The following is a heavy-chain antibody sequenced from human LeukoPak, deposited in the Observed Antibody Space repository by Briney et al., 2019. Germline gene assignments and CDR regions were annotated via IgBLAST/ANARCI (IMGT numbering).Heavy chain of an antibody. D-gene: IGHD5-24*01. Sequence: SETLSLTCAVYGGSFSGYYWSWIRQPPGKGLEWIGEINHSGSTNYNPSLKSRVTISVDASKNQFSLKQSSVTAADTAVYYCARRSSKRFNWYFDLWGRGTLVTVSS. CDR2: INHSGST. V-gene: IGHV4-34*01. CDR3: ARRSSKRFNWYFDL. J-gene: IGHJ2*01. CDR1: GGSFSGYY.